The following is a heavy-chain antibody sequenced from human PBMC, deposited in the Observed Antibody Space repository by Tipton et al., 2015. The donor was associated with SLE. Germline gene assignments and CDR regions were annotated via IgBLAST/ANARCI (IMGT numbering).Heavy chain of an antibody. D-gene: IGHD2-15*01. V-gene: IGHV3-33*06. J-gene: IGHJ6*03. Sequence: SLRLSCAASGFTFSSYGMHWVRQAPGKGLEWVAVIWYDGTNKYYADSVKGRFTVSRDNSKNTLYLQMNSLRAEDTAVYYCAKGPDCSGGRCPSGYYYYYMDVWGKGTTVTVSS. CDR1: GFTFSSYG. CDR3: AKGPDCSGGRCPSGYYYYYMDV. CDR2: IWYDGTNK.